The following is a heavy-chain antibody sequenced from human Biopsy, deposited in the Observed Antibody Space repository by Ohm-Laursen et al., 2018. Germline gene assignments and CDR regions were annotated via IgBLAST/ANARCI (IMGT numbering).Heavy chain of an antibody. J-gene: IGHJ4*02. Sequence: SSVKVSCKPSGGTFINYAISCVRQAPGQGLEWMGGIIPMIGTANYAQPFQGRVTITADESTSTSYMELSSLTSEDTAIYYCARGPHSGSHSCFDYWGRGTLVTVSS. D-gene: IGHD1-26*01. V-gene: IGHV1-69*01. CDR1: GGTFINYA. CDR3: ARGPHSGSHSCFDY. CDR2: IIPMIGTA.